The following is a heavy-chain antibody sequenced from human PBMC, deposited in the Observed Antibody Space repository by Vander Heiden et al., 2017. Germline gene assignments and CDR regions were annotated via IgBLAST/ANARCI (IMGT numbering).Heavy chain of an antibody. V-gene: IGHV3-7*03. CDR1: GFTFSSYW. CDR2: IKPDGGEK. Sequence: EVQLVESGGGLVQPGGSLRLSCAASGFTFSSYWMAWVRQAPGKGLEWVANIKPDGGEKYYVDSVMGRFTISRDNAKNSLSLEMNSLRAEDTALYYCVRDAHRGGDFDYWGQGTLVTVSS. J-gene: IGHJ4*02. CDR3: VRDAHRGGDFDY. D-gene: IGHD3-16*01.